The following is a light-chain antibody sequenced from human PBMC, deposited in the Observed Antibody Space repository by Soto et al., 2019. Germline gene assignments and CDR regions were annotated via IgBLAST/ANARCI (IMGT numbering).Light chain of an antibody. V-gene: IGKV3-20*01. J-gene: IGKJ4*01. CDR2: GAS. CDR3: QQYGSSPLT. Sequence: IVLTQSPVTLSLSPGERATLSRRASPSVSSSYLAWHQQKPGQAPRLLIYGASSRATGIPDRFSGSGSGTDFTLTISRLEPEDFAVYYCQQYGSSPLTFGGRTKVDIK. CDR1: PSVSSSY.